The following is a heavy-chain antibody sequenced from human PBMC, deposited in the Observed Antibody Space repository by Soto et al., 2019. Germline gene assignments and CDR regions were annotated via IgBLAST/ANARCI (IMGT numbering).Heavy chain of an antibody. Sequence: QVQLVQSGAEVKKRGSSVKVSCKAPGGTFSTYAISWVRQAPGQGLEWMGGVIPIFGTPKYAQKFQGRVTITADESRSTGYMELRSLRSEDTAVYYCARSQGGSSSLDIYYYYYYGMDVWGQGTTVTVSS. CDR1: GGTFSTYA. CDR2: VIPIFGTP. V-gene: IGHV1-69*01. D-gene: IGHD2-15*01. CDR3: ARSQGGSSSLDIYYYYYYGMDV. J-gene: IGHJ6*02.